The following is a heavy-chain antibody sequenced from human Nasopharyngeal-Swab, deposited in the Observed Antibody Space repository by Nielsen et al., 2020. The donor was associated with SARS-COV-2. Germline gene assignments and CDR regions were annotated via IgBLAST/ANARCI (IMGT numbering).Heavy chain of an antibody. V-gene: IGHV1-3*01. CDR2: INAGNGNT. CDR3: ARGRRGYCSGGSCGGDWYFDY. CDR1: GYTFTSYA. D-gene: IGHD2-15*01. J-gene: IGHJ4*02. Sequence: ASVKVSCKASGYTFTSYAMHWVRQAPGQRLEWMGWINAGNGNTKYSQKFQGRVTITRDTSASTAYMELSSLRSEDTAVYYRARGRRGYCSGGSCGGDWYFDYWGQGTLVTVSS.